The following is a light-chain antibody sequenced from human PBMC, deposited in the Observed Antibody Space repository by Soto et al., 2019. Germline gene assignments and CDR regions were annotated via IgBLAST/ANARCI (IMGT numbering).Light chain of an antibody. J-gene: IGLJ1*01. CDR3: QVWYSSTDLYV. Sequence: SYELTQPPSVSVAPGQTARITCGGNNIGSESVHWYQQRPGQAPVLVVYDDSDRPSGIPERFSGSNSANTATLTISRVEAGDEADYYCQVWYSSTDLYVFGSRTKVTVL. V-gene: IGLV3-21*02. CDR2: DDS. CDR1: NIGSES.